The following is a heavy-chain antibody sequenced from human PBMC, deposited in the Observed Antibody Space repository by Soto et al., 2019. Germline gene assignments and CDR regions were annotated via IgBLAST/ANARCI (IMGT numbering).Heavy chain of an antibody. CDR1: GGSISSYY. D-gene: IGHD3-22*01. Sequence: SETLSLTCTVSGGSISSYYWSWIRQPPGKGLEWIGYIYYSGSTNYNPSLKSRVTISVDTSKNQFSLKLSSVTAADTAVYYCARDSPYYYDSSGDYYGMDVWGQGTTVTVSS. CDR2: IYYSGST. CDR3: ARDSPYYYDSSGDYYGMDV. V-gene: IGHV4-59*01. J-gene: IGHJ6*02.